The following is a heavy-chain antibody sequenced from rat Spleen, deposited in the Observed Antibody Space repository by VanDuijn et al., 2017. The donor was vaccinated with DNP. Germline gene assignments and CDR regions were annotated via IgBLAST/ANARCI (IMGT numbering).Heavy chain of an antibody. CDR1: GFIFSNYW. J-gene: IGHJ2*01. CDR3: AGRPPPTRGPFDY. V-gene: IGHV5-29*01. D-gene: IGHD1-4*01. Sequence: EVQLVESGGGPVQPGRSLKLSCVASGFIFSNYWMTWVRQAPAKGLEWVAIISYDGSDTYYRDSVKGRFTISRDNAKSTLYLQMDSLRSEDTATYYCAGRPPPTRGPFDYWGQGVMVTVSS. CDR2: ISYDGSDT.